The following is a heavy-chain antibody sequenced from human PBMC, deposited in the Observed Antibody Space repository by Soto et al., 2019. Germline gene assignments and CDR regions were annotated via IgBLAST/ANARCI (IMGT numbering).Heavy chain of an antibody. J-gene: IGHJ5*02. D-gene: IGHD2-2*01. CDR3: ARDAGSTSNRCDP. CDR2: ISAYNGNT. Sequence: QVQLVQSGAEVKKPGASVKVSCKAFRYTFSSYGLSWVRQAPGQGLEWMGWISAYNGNTKYAQKLQGRVTMTTDTSTSTAHMELRSLKSDDTAVYYCARDAGSTSNRCDPWGQGPLVTVSS. V-gene: IGHV1-18*04. CDR1: RYTFSSYG.